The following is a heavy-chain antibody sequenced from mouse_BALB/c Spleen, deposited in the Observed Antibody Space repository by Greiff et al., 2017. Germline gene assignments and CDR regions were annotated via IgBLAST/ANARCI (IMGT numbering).Heavy chain of an antibody. D-gene: IGHD1-1*01. Sequence: EVQVVESGGGLVQPGGSRKLSCAASGFTFSSFGMHWVRQAPEKGLEWVAYISSGSSTNYYADTVKGRITISRDKPKNTLFLQMTSLRSEDTAMYYCARSTVVDYYAMDYWGQGTSVTVSS. CDR1: GFTFSSFG. CDR2: ISSGSSTN. CDR3: ARSTVVDYYAMDY. V-gene: IGHV5-17*02. J-gene: IGHJ4*01.